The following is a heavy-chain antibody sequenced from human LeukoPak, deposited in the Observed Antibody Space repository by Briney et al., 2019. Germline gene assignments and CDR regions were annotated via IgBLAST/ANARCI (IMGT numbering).Heavy chain of an antibody. CDR1: GFTVSSNY. V-gene: IGHV3-53*01. Sequence: GGSLRLSCAASGFTVSSNYVSWVRQAPGKGLEWVSVIYSGGSTYYADSVKGRFTISRDNSKNTLYLQMNSLRAEDTAVYYCARDGGVVPAQGAFDIWGQGTMVTVSS. J-gene: IGHJ3*02. D-gene: IGHD2-2*01. CDR3: ARDGGVVPAQGAFDI. CDR2: IYSGGST.